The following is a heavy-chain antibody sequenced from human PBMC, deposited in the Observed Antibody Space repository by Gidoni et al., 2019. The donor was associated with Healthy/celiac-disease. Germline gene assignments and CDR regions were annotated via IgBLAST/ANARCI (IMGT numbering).Heavy chain of an antibody. CDR2: INPNSGGT. D-gene: IGHD6-13*01. CDR1: GYTFTGYY. Sequence: HVQLVQSGAEVKKPGASVKVSCKASGYTFTGYYLHWVRQAPGQGLEWMGWINPNSGGTNYAQKFQGRVTMTRDTSISTAYMELSRLRSDDTAVYYGASVHPKYRAAAGRGAFDIWGQGTMVTVSS. J-gene: IGHJ3*02. V-gene: IGHV1-2*02. CDR3: ASVHPKYRAAAGRGAFDI.